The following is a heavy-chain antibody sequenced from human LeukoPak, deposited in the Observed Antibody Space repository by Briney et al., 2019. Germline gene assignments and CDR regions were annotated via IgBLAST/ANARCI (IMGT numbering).Heavy chain of an antibody. J-gene: IGHJ4*02. CDR3: ARGGGSYFEADY. V-gene: IGHV1-46*01. D-gene: IGHD1-26*01. CDR1: GYTFTSYY. Sequence: ASVKVSCKASGYTFTSYYMHWVRQAPGQGLEWMGIINPSGGSTNYAQKFQGRVTITADESTSTAYMELSSLRSEDTAVYYCARGGGSYFEADYWGQGTLVTVSS. CDR2: INPSGGST.